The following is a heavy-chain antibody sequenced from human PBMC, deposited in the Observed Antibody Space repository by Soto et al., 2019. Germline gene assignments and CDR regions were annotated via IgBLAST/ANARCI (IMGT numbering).Heavy chain of an antibody. D-gene: IGHD6-19*01. CDR3: AKDRGGFTSGWEFFDF. CDR2: ISGNGATT. Sequence: EVALLESGGGLVQPGGSLRLSCEVSGVASSFYSMSWVRQAPGKGLEWVASISGNGATTYYAASGKGRFTFSRDNSKNTVHLQMNSLRGEDTAVYYCAKDRGGFTSGWEFFDFWGQGTLVTVSS. CDR1: GVASSFYS. J-gene: IGHJ4*02. V-gene: IGHV3-23*01.